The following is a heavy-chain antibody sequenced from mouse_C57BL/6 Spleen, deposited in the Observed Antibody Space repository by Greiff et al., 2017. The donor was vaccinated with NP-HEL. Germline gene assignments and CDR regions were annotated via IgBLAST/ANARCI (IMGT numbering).Heavy chain of an antibody. Sequence: VQLQQSGAELVRPGASVKLSCTASGFNIKDDYMHWVKQRPEQGLEWIGWIDPENGDTEYASKFQGKATITADTSSNTAYLQLSSLTSEDTAVYYGTTGFYYYGSSYAMDYWGQGTSVTVSS. CDR1: GFNIKDDY. J-gene: IGHJ4*01. D-gene: IGHD1-1*01. V-gene: IGHV14-4*01. CDR3: TTGFYYYGSSYAMDY. CDR2: IDPENGDT.